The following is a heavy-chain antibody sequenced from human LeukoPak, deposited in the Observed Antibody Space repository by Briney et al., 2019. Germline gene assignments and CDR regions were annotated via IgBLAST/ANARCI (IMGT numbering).Heavy chain of an antibody. CDR3: ARVAKKMATMDY. CDR2: ISSSRSYI. D-gene: IGHD5-24*01. J-gene: IGHJ4*02. V-gene: IGHV3-21*01. CDR1: GFTFSSYS. Sequence: GGSLSLSCAASGFTFSSYSMIWLRQAPGKGVVWVSSISSSRSYILYTVSVKGRFTISRDNAKNSLYLQMKSLRAEDTAVYLCARVAKKMATMDYWGQGTLVTVSS.